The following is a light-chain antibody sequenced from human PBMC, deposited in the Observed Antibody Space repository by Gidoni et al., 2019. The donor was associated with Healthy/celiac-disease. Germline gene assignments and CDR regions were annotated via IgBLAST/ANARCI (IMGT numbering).Light chain of an antibody. CDR1: ALPKKY. CDR2: EDS. Sequence: SYDLTPPPSVSVSPGQTARITCSGYALPKKYAYWYQQKSGQAPVLVIYEDSKRPSGIPERFSGSSSGTMATLTISGAQVEDEADYYCYSTDSSGNHWVFGGGTKLTVL. J-gene: IGLJ3*02. V-gene: IGLV3-10*01. CDR3: YSTDSSGNHWV.